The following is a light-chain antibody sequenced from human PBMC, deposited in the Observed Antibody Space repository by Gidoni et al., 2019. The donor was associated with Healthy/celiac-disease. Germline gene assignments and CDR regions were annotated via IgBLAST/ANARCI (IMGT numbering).Light chain of an antibody. CDR3: QQLNSYPLT. CDR2: AAS. CDR1: QGISSY. Sequence: IQLTQSPSSLSASVGDRVTTTCRASQGISSYLAWYQQKPGKAPKLLIYAASTLQSGVPPRFSGSGSGTDFTLTISSLQPEDFATYYCQQLNSYPLTFGRGTKVESK. V-gene: IGKV1-9*01. J-gene: IGKJ4*01.